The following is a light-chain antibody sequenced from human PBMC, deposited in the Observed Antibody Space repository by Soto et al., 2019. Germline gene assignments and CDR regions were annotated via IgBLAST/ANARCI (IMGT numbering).Light chain of an antibody. Sequence: SYELTQPPSVSVAPGQTAKITCAGDNFDTKSMHWYQQRPGQAPVLVVHDDTDRAAGIPERFSGSKSGGTATLTISRVEAGDEADYYCQVWDIITYHVVFGGGTKLTVL. J-gene: IGLJ2*01. V-gene: IGLV3-21*02. CDR2: DDT. CDR3: QVWDIITYHVV. CDR1: NFDTKS.